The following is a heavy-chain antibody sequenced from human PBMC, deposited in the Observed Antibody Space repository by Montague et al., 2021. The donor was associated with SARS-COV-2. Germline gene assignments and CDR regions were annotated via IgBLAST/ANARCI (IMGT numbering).Heavy chain of an antibody. CDR1: GDPISSLHYY. D-gene: IGHD1-26*01. CDR3: ARRAGVVGDTRLDY. CDR2: VFYRGST. V-gene: IGHV4-39*01. J-gene: IGHJ4*01. Sequence: SETLSLTCTVSGDPISSLHYYWGWIRQSPGKGLEWIGNVFYRGSTYYNPSLRSRVTISVDTSKNQFALRLRSVTATDTAIYYCARRAGVVGDTRLDYWGQGILVPVSS.